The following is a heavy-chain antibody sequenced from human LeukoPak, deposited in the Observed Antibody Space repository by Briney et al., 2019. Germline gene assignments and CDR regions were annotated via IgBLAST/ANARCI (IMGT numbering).Heavy chain of an antibody. CDR3: ASYYGDYPLLDY. V-gene: IGHV4-39*07. Sequence: SETLSLTCTVSGGSISSSSYYWGWIRQPPGKGLEWIGSIYYSGSTYYNPSLKSRVTISVDTSKNQFSLKLSSVTAADTAVYYCASYYGDYPLLDYWGQGTLVTVSS. J-gene: IGHJ4*02. D-gene: IGHD4-17*01. CDR2: IYYSGST. CDR1: GGSISSSSYY.